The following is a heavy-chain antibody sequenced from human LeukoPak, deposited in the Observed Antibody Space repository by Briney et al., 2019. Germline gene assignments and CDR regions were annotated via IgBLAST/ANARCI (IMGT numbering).Heavy chain of an antibody. CDR3: ARGNPGGEFY. J-gene: IGHJ4*02. D-gene: IGHD1-14*01. Sequence: SETLSLTCAVYGGSFSGYYWSWIRQPPGKGLEWIGEINHSGSTNYNPSLKSRVTISVDTSKNQFSLELSSVTAADTAVYYCARGNPGGEFYWGQGTLVTVSS. V-gene: IGHV4-34*01. CDR1: GGSFSGYY. CDR2: INHSGST.